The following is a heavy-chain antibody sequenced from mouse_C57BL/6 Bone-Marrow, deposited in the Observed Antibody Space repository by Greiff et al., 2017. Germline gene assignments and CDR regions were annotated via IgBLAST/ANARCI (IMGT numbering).Heavy chain of an antibody. CDR1: GYTFTDYN. CDR3: ARGEDRGQLRLPWFAY. V-gene: IGHV1-18*01. CDR2: INPNNGGT. J-gene: IGHJ3*01. Sequence: EVQLQQSGPELVKPGASVKIPCKASGYTFTDYNMDWVKQSHGKSLEWIGDINPNNGGTIYNQKFKGKATLTVDKSSSTAYMELRSLTSEDTAVYYCARGEDRGQLRLPWFAYWGQGTLVTVSA. D-gene: IGHD3-2*02.